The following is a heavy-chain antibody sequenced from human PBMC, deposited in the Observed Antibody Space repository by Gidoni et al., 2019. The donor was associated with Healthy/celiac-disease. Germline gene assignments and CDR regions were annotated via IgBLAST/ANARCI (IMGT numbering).Heavy chain of an antibody. V-gene: IGHV4-59*01. CDR1: GDSISSYY. CDR2: SYYSGST. CDR3: ARGGVRGVIMAIGMDV. D-gene: IGHD3-10*01. Sequence: QVQLQESGPGLVKPSETLSLTCTVPGDSISSYYWSWIRQPPGKGLEWIVYSYYSGSTNYNPSLKSRGTISGDESKNQFALKVSSVTGGDTAGYYCARGGVRGVIMAIGMDVWGQGTTVTVSS. J-gene: IGHJ6*02.